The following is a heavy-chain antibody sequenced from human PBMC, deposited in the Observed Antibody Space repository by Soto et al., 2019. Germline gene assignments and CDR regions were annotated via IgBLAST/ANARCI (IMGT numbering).Heavy chain of an antibody. V-gene: IGHV1-3*01. CDR2: INAGNGNT. CDR3: ARVSGYYDFWSGYYNYYYHGMDV. Sequence: ASVKVSCKASGYTFTSYAMHWVRQAPGQRLEWMGWINAGNGNTKYSQKFQGRVTITRDTSASTAYMELSSLRSEDTAVYYRARVSGYYDFWSGYYNYYYHGMDVWGQGTAVTVSS. J-gene: IGHJ6*02. D-gene: IGHD3-3*01. CDR1: GYTFTSYA.